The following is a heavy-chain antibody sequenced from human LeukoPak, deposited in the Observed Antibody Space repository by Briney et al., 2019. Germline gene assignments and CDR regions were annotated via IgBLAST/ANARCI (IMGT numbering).Heavy chain of an antibody. J-gene: IGHJ6*03. Sequence: SETLSLTCTVSGYSIGSGYFWGWIRQPPGKGLEWIGTIYYSGSTYYNPSLKSRVTISVDTSKNQFSLKLSSVTAADTAVYYCARGTITISMDVWGKGTTVTVSS. CDR1: GYSIGSGYF. CDR3: ARGTITISMDV. CDR2: IYYSGST. V-gene: IGHV4-38-2*02. D-gene: IGHD3-9*01.